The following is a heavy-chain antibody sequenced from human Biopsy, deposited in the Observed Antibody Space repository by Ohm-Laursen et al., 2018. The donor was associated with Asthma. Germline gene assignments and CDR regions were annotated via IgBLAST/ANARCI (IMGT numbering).Heavy chain of an antibody. V-gene: IGHV3-30*18. CDR3: AKRRGYSDLTDFDH. J-gene: IGHJ4*02. D-gene: IGHD3-3*01. CDR2: VSYDGGVV. Sequence: SLRLSCAASGFVFRSHAMHWVRQAPGKGLEWVAVVSYDGGVVHCADSMEGRFTISRDNAKSTLYLQMNRLRTDDTAVYFCAKRRGYSDLTDFDHWGQGTLVTVSS. CDR1: GFVFRSHA.